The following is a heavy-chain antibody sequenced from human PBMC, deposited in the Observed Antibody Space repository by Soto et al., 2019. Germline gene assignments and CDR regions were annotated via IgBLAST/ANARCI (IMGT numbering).Heavy chain of an antibody. Sequence: SETLSLTCTVSGGSISSYYWSWIRQPPGKGLEWIGYIYYSGSTNYNPSLKSRVTISVDTSKNQFSLKLSSVTAADTAVYYCARKRWFDPWGQGTLVTVSS. CDR3: ARKRWFDP. CDR2: IYYSGST. CDR1: GGSISSYY. V-gene: IGHV4-59*01. J-gene: IGHJ5*02.